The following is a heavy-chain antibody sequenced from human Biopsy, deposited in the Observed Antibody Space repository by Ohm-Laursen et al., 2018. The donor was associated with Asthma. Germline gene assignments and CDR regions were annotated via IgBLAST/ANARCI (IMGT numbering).Heavy chain of an antibody. D-gene: IGHD2-2*01. J-gene: IGHJ5*02. V-gene: IGHV1-69*13. CDR2: INSVFGTT. CDR1: GGTFNTYV. Sequence: ASVKVSCKSLGGTFNTYVIGWVRQAPGQGLEWMGGINSVFGTTTYPQKFQDRVTITADDSTSTVYMELSSLRSEDTAVYYCARKAGSCISRTCYSLDLWGQGTLVTVPS. CDR3: ARKAGSCISRTCYSLDL.